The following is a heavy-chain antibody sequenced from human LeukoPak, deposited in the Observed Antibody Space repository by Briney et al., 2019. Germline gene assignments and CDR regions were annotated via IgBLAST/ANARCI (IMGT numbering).Heavy chain of an antibody. CDR1: GFTFSSYS. V-gene: IGHV3-23*01. Sequence: PGGSLRLSCAASGFTFSSYSMNWVRQAPGKGLEWVSAISGSGGSTYYADSVKGRFTISRDNSKNTLYLQMNSLRAEDTAVYYCAKAVGRPDALDIWGQGTMVTVSS. J-gene: IGHJ3*02. CDR3: AKAVGRPDALDI. D-gene: IGHD3-10*01. CDR2: ISGSGGST.